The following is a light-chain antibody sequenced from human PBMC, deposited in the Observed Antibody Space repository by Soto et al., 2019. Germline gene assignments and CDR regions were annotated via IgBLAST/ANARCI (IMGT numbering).Light chain of an antibody. J-gene: IGLJ3*02. CDR2: ANS. V-gene: IGLV1-40*01. CDR3: QSYDNSLSGLV. CDR1: SSNIGAGYD. Sequence: QSVLTQPPSVSGAPGQMVTISCTGSSSNIGAGYDVQWYEQLPGTAPRLLIHANSNRPSGVPDRLSGSKSGTSGSLAITGLQAEDEGDYYCQSYDNSLSGLVVGGGTKLTVL.